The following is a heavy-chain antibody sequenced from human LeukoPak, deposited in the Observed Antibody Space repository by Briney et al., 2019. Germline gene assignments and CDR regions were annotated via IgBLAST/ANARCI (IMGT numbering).Heavy chain of an antibody. V-gene: IGHV3-33*01. J-gene: IGHJ6*02. CDR3: ARDQVESDYGMDV. CDR1: GFTFSSYG. D-gene: IGHD3-3*01. Sequence: GGSLRLSCAASGFTFSSYGMQWVRQAPGKGLEWVAVIWYDGSNKYYADSVKGRFTISRDNSKNTLYLQMNSLRAEDTAVYYCARDQVESDYGMDVWGQGTTVTVSS. CDR2: IWYDGSNK.